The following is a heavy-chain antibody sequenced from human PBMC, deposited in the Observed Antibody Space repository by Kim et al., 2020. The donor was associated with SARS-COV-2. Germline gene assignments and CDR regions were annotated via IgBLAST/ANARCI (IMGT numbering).Heavy chain of an antibody. V-gene: IGHV3-43*01. Sequence: AESRKGRFTIASDNSKNSLYLQMNSLRTEDTALYYCAKAAGYSSGWFDYWGQGTLVTVSS. D-gene: IGHD6-19*01. J-gene: IGHJ4*02. CDR3: AKAAGYSSGWFDY.